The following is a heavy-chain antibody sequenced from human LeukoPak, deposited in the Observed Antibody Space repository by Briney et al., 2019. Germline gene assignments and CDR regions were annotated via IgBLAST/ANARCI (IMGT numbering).Heavy chain of an antibody. J-gene: IGHJ4*02. CDR3: ARGHDILTGYYYDPFDY. D-gene: IGHD3-9*01. CDR2: MNPNSGNT. V-gene: IGHV1-8*01. CDR1: GYTFTSYD. Sequence: GASVKVSCKASGYTFTSYDINWVRQATGQGLEWMGWMNPNSGNTGYAQKFQGRVTMTRNTSISTAYMELSSLRSEDTAVRYCARGHDILTGYYYDPFDYWGQGTLVTVSS.